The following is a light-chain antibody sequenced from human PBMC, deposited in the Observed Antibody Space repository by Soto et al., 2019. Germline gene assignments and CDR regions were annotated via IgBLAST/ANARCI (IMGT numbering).Light chain of an antibody. Sequence: DIQMTQSPSSLSASVGDRVTITCRASQSITIYVNWYQQKPGKAPKLLIYATSNVQSGVPSRFSGSASGTDFTLTISNLQPEDFATYYCQQTYSIPHTFGGGTKVDIK. J-gene: IGKJ4*01. CDR1: QSITIY. V-gene: IGKV1-39*01. CDR3: QQTYSIPHT. CDR2: ATS.